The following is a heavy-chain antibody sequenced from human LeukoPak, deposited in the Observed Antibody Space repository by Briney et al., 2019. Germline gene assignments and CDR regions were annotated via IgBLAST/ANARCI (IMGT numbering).Heavy chain of an antibody. D-gene: IGHD3-3*01. V-gene: IGHV4-38-2*02. CDR2: IYHSGST. CDR1: GYSISSGYY. J-gene: IGHJ4*02. Sequence: SETLSLTCAVSGYSISSGYYWGWIRQPPGKGLEWIGSIYHSGSTYYNPSLKSRVTISVDTSKNQFSLKLSSVTAADTAVYYCAREAYDFWSGSDRVLFDYWGQGTLVTVSS. CDR3: AREAYDFWSGSDRVLFDY.